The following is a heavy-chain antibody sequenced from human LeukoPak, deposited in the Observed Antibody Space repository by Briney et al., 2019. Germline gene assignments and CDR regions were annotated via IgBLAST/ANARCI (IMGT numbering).Heavy chain of an antibody. J-gene: IGHJ4*02. CDR2: ISAYNGNT. V-gene: IGHV1-18*01. CDR3: AREIGTYYYDSSGYY. CDR1: GYTFTSYG. D-gene: IGHD3-22*01. Sequence: ASVKVSCKASGYTFTSYGISWVRQAPGQGLEWMGWISAYNGNTNYAQKLQGRVTMTTDTSTSTAYMELSSLRSEDTAVYYCAREIGTYYYDSSGYYWGQGTLVTVSS.